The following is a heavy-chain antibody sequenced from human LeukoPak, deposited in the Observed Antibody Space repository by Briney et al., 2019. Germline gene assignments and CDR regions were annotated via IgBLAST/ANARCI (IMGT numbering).Heavy chain of an antibody. V-gene: IGHV3-21*01. CDR2: ISSSSSYI. Sequence: PGGSLRLSCAASGFTFSSYSMNWVRQAPGKGLEWVSSISSSSSYIYYADSVKGRFTISRDNAKNSLYLQMNSLRAEDTAVYYCARDRGSSGRKWWSGSSTSFDYWGQGTLVTVSS. CDR3: ARDRGSSGRKWWSGSSTSFDY. D-gene: IGHD3-3*01. J-gene: IGHJ4*02. CDR1: GFTFSSYS.